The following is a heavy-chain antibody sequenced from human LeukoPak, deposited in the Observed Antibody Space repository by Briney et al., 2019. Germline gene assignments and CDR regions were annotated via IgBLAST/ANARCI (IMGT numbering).Heavy chain of an antibody. D-gene: IGHD3-22*01. Sequence: GASVKVSCKASGGTFNSYAISRVRQAPGQGLEWMGRIIPIFGIANYAQKFQGRVTIIADKSTSTAYMELSSLRSEDTAVYYCARMVDSSGPDIDYWGQGTLVTVSS. CDR1: GGTFNSYA. J-gene: IGHJ4*02. CDR3: ARMVDSSGPDIDY. CDR2: IIPIFGIA. V-gene: IGHV1-69*04.